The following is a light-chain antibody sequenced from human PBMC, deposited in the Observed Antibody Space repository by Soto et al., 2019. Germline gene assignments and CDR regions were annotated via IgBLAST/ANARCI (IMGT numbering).Light chain of an antibody. CDR2: EGS. V-gene: IGLV2-23*01. Sequence: LTQPASVSGSPGQSITISCTGTSSDVGRYNIVSWYQQHPGKAPKLMIYEGSKRPSGVSDRFSGSKSGNTASLTISGLQAEDEADYYCCSYAGSSTYVFGTGTKVTVL. CDR1: SSDVGRYNI. CDR3: CSYAGSSTYV. J-gene: IGLJ1*01.